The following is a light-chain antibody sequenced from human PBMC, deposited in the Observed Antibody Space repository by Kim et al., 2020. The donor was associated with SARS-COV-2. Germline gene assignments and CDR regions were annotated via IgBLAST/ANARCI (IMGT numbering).Light chain of an antibody. V-gene: IGLV3-19*01. CDR1: SLSTFF. CDR2: ST. CDR3: NSRDTSGIHLV. J-gene: IGLJ3*02. Sequence: VALGPTVTFTCPGASLSTFFANWYQQQPGQAPVLVMYSTNRPSGIPDRFSGSSSGNTSSLTITGTLAEDEADYYCNSRDTSGIHLVFAGETKVTVL.